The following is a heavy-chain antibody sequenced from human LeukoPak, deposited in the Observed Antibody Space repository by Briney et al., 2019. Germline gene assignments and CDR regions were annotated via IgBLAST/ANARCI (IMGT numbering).Heavy chain of an antibody. D-gene: IGHD3-3*01. CDR3: ARGGENFWSGYMDV. CDR2: IYTSGST. Sequence: SETLSLTCTVSGGSFSSGSYYWNWIRQPAGKGLEWIGRIYTSGSTSYNPSLKSRVTISVDTSKNQFSLKLSSVTAADTAVYYCARGGENFWSGYMDVWGKGTAVTVSS. V-gene: IGHV4-61*02. J-gene: IGHJ6*03. CDR1: GGSFSSGSYY.